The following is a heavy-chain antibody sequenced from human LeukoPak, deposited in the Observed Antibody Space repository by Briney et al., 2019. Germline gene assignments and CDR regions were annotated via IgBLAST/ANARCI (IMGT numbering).Heavy chain of an antibody. CDR3: ARDNDSSGYYADY. V-gene: IGHV1-2*02. D-gene: IGHD3-22*01. CDR2: INPNSGGT. Sequence: ASVKVSCKASGYTFTGYYMHWARQAPGQGLEWMGWINPNSGGTNYAQKFQGRVTMTRDTSISTAYMELSRLRSDDTAVYYCARDNDSSGYYADYWGQGTLVTVSS. CDR1: GYTFTGYY. J-gene: IGHJ4*02.